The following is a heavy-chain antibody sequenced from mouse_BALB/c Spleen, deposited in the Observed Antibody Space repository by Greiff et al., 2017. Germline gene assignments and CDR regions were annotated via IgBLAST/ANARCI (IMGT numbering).Heavy chain of an antibody. D-gene: IGHD1-1*01. CDR1: GYTFSSYW. CDR2: ILPGSGST. J-gene: IGHJ2*01. Sequence: QVQLQQSGAELMKPGASVKISCKATGYTFSSYWIEWVKQRPGHGLEWIGEILPGSGSTNYNEKFKGKATFTADTSSNTAYMQLSSLTSEDSAVYYCARQPYYYGSSYFDYWGKGTTLTVSS. CDR3: ARQPYYYGSSYFDY. V-gene: IGHV1-9*01.